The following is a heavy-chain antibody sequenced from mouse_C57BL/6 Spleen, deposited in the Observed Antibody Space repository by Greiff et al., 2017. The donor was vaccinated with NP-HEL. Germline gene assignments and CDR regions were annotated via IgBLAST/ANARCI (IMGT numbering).Heavy chain of an antibody. Sequence: EVHLVESGGGLVQPGGSLKLSCAASGFTFSDYYMYWVRQTPEKRLEWVAYISNGGGSTYYPDTVKGRFTISRDNAKNTLYLQMSRLKSEDTAMYYCARGVYYSNLYFDYWGQGTTLTVSS. V-gene: IGHV5-12*01. J-gene: IGHJ2*01. CDR2: ISNGGGST. D-gene: IGHD2-5*01. CDR1: GFTFSDYY. CDR3: ARGVYYSNLYFDY.